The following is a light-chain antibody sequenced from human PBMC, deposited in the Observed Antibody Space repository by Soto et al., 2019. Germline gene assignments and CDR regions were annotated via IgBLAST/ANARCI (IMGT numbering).Light chain of an antibody. CDR1: QSVSSNY. J-gene: IGKJ1*01. V-gene: IGKV3-20*01. CDR3: QQYGSSPTT. CDR2: GAS. Sequence: EIVLTQSPGTLSLSPGERATLSCRASQSVSSNYLAWYQQKPGQAPRLLIFGASGRDTGIPDRFSGSGSGTDFTLTISRLEPEDFAVYYCQQYGSSPTTFGQGTKVDIK.